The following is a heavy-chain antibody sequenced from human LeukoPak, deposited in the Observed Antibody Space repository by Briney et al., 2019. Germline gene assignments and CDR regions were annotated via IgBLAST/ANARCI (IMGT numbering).Heavy chain of an antibody. CDR3: ARAAGRIPYYFDY. CDR2: IFYSGTT. Sequence: PSETLSLTCTVSGGSISSHFWSWIRQPPGKGLEWIGYIFYSGTTNYNPSLKSRVTISVDTSKNQFSLKLSSVTAADTAVYYCARAAGRIPYYFDYWGQGTLVTVSS. J-gene: IGHJ4*02. D-gene: IGHD6-19*01. V-gene: IGHV4-59*08. CDR1: GGSISSHF.